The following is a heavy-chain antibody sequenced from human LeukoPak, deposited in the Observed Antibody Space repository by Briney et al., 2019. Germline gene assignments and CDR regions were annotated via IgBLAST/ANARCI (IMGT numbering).Heavy chain of an antibody. Sequence: GGSLRLSCAASGFTFSSYAMSWVRQAPGKGLEWVSAISGSGGSIYYADSVKGRFTISRDNSKNTLYLQMNSLRAEDTAVYYCAKQGIAARYFDYWGQGTLVTVSS. CDR2: ISGSGGSI. CDR3: AKQGIAARYFDY. J-gene: IGHJ4*02. CDR1: GFTFSSYA. V-gene: IGHV3-23*01. D-gene: IGHD6-6*01.